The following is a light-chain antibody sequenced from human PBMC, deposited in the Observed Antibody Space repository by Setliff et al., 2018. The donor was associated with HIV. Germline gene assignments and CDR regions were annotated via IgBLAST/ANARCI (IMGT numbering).Light chain of an antibody. CDR2: EVS. Sequence: QSALTQPPSASGSPGQSVTISCTGTGSDAGRYNYVSWYQQYPGTAPKLIIYEVSKRPSGVPARFSGSKSGNTASLTVSGLQAEDEADYYCSSYAGGNNGLFGGGTKVTVL. J-gene: IGLJ3*02. CDR1: GSDAGRYNY. V-gene: IGLV2-8*01. CDR3: SSYAGGNNGL.